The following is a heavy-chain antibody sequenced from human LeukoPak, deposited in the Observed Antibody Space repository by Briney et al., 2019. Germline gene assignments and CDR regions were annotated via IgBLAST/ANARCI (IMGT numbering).Heavy chain of an antibody. V-gene: IGHV1-3*01. D-gene: IGHD3-10*01. CDR1: GYTFTSYA. Sequence: GASVKVSCKASGYTFTSYAMHWVRQAPGQRLEWMGWINAGNGNTKYSQKFQGRVTITRDTSASTAYMELNSLRSEDTAVYYCARGRRVLLWFGELSPWFDPWGQGTLVTVSS. CDR3: ARGRRVLLWFGELSPWFDP. CDR2: INAGNGNT. J-gene: IGHJ5*02.